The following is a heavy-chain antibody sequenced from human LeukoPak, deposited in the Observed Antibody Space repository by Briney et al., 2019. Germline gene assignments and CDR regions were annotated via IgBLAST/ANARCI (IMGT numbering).Heavy chain of an antibody. CDR2: INHSGST. V-gene: IGHV4-34*01. CDR1: GGSFSGYY. CDR3: ASRRPGREY. Sequence: SETLSLTCAVYGGSFSGYYWSWIRQPPGKGLEWIGEINHSGSTNYNPSLKSRVTISVDTSKNQFSLKLSSVTAADTAVYYCASRRPGREYWGQGTLVTVSS. D-gene: IGHD6-6*01. J-gene: IGHJ4*02.